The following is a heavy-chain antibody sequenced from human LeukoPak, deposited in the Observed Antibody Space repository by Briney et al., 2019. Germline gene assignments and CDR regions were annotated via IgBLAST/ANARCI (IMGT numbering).Heavy chain of an antibody. V-gene: IGHV1-69*13. CDR2: IIPIFGTA. D-gene: IGHD5-24*01. J-gene: IGHJ4*02. CDR3: ARHNRRDGYNLYNY. CDR1: GYTFTSYG. Sequence: GASVKVSCKASGYTFTSYGISWVRQAPGQGLEWMGGIIPIFGTANYAQKFQGRVTITADESTSTAYMELSSLRSEDTAVYYCARHNRRDGYNLYNYWGQGTLVTVSS.